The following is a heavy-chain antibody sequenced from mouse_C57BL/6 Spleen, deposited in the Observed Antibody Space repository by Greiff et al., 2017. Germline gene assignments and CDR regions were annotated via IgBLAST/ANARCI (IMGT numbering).Heavy chain of an antibody. J-gene: IGHJ2*01. CDR3: ASLDAFDY. V-gene: IGHV5-4*03. CDR1: GFTFSSYA. CDR2: ISDGGSYT. Sequence: EVKVVESGGGLVKPGGSLKLSCAASGFTFSSYAMSWVRQTPEKRLEWVATISDGGSYTYYPDNVKGRFTISRDNAKNNLYLQMSHLKSEDTAMYYCASLDAFDYWGQGTTLTVSS.